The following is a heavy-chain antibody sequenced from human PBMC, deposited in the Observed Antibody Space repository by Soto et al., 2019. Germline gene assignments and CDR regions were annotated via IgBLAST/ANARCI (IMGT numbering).Heavy chain of an antibody. CDR2: ISGSGGAT. V-gene: IGHV3-23*01. Sequence: PGGSLRLSCVVSGFIPSSYAMSWVRQAPGKGLEWVSGISGSGGATSYADSVKGRFTISRDNSKNTLYLQMNSLRAEDTAVYYCAKRSRKLDGMDVWGQGTTVTVSS. CDR1: GFIPSSYA. CDR3: AKRSRKLDGMDV. J-gene: IGHJ6*02. D-gene: IGHD2-2*01.